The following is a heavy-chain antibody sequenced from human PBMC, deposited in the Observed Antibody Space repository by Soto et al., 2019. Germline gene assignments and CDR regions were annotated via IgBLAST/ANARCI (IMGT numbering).Heavy chain of an antibody. CDR3: ARDRGEGTAFDI. CDR1: GYTFTSYY. V-gene: IGHV1-46*03. CDR2: INPSGGST. D-gene: IGHD3-10*01. J-gene: IGHJ3*02. Sequence: GAAVKVSCKASGYTFTSYYMHWVRQAPGQGLEWMGIINPSGGSTSYAQKFQGRVTMTRDTSTSTVYMELSSLRSEDTAVYYCARDRGEGTAFDIWGQGTMVTVSS.